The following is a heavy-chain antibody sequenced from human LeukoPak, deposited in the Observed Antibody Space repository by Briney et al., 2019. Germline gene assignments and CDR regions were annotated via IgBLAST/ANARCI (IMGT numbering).Heavy chain of an antibody. Sequence: GGSLRLSCAASGFTFCTYAMTWVRQAPGKGLEWVSGIYASGAATHYADTVKGRFTISRDNSKNTLYLQMNTLRVEDTAVYYCAKRPRDSSGYYLGAFDNWGQGTLVTVSS. V-gene: IGHV3-23*01. CDR1: GFTFCTYA. D-gene: IGHD3-22*01. CDR2: IYASGAAT. J-gene: IGHJ3*02. CDR3: AKRPRDSSGYYLGAFDN.